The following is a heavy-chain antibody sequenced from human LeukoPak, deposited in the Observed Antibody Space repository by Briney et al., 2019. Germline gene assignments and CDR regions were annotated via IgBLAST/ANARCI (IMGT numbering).Heavy chain of an antibody. CDR2: ISYDGSNK. J-gene: IGHJ4*02. Sequence: GGFLRLSCAASGFTFSSYGMHWVRQAPGKGLEWVAVISYDGSNKYYADSVKGRFTISRDNSKNTLYLQMNSLRAEDTAVYYCAKDGPEGRALWFGELFLLYYFDYWGQGTLVTVSS. CDR1: GFTFSSYG. CDR3: AKDGPEGRALWFGELFLLYYFDY. V-gene: IGHV3-30*18. D-gene: IGHD3-10*01.